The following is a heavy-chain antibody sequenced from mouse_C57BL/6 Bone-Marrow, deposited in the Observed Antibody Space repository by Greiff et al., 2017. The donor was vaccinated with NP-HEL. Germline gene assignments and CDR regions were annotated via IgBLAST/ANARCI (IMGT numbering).Heavy chain of an antibody. D-gene: IGHD2-4*01. J-gene: IGHJ4*01. CDR1: GYTFTSYT. CDR2: INPSSGYT. Sequence: VQLQQSGAELARPGASVKMSCKASGYTFTSYTMHWVKQRPGQGLEWIGYINPSSGYTKYNQKFKDKATLTADKSSSTAYMQLSSLTSEDSAVYYCARARNYDYGYAMDYWGQGTSVTVSS. CDR3: ARARNYDYGYAMDY. V-gene: IGHV1-4*01.